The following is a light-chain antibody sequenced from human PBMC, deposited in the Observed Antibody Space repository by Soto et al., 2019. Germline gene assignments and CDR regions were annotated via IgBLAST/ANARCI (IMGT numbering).Light chain of an antibody. CDR1: SSNIGSNY. V-gene: IGLV1-47*01. CDR2: SNN. CDR3: AARDDSLSGVA. J-gene: IGLJ2*01. Sequence: QSVLTQPPSASRTPGQRVTISCSGSSSNIGSNYVFWYQHLPGTAPKLLIYSNNQRPSGVPDRFSGSKSGTSASLAISGLRSEDETYYYCAARDDSLSGVAFGGGTKLTVL.